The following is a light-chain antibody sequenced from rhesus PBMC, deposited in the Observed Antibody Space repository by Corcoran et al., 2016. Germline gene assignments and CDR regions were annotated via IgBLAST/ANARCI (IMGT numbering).Light chain of an antibody. Sequence: DIQMTQSPSSLSASVGDTVTITCRASQSISSWLDWYQQKPGKAPRLLIYKASTLQSGVPLRFSGSGCRTDLPLPVSSLQPEDFSTYYCQQYSSSPYSFGQGTKVEIK. CDR3: QQYSSSPYS. J-gene: IGKJ2*01. CDR2: KAS. V-gene: IGKV1-22*01. CDR1: QSISSW.